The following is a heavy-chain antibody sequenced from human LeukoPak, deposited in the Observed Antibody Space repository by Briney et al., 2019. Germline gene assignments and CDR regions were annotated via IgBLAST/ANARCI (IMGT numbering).Heavy chain of an antibody. J-gene: IGHJ4*02. CDR1: GFTFSSYA. V-gene: IGHV3-23*01. D-gene: IGHD6-13*01. Sequence: GGSLRLSCAASGFTFSSYAMSWVRQAPGKGLEWVSTAGHSFGTTYYADSVKGRFTISRDNSKNTLYLQMNSLRAEDTALYYCAKDIGGSSWYGDVIDYWGQGTLVTVSS. CDR3: AKDIGGSSWYGDVIDY. CDR2: AGHSFGTT.